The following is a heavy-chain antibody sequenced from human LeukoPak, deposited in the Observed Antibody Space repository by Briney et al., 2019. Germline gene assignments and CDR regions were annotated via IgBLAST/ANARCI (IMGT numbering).Heavy chain of an antibody. J-gene: IGHJ6*03. CDR2: IIPIFGTA. CDR3: ARTIIAAAHYYYYMDV. V-gene: IGHV1-69*05. D-gene: IGHD6-13*01. Sequence: SVKVSFKASGGTFSSYAISWVRQAPGQGLEWMGGIIPIFGTANYAQKFQGRVTITTDESTSTAYMELSSLRSEDTAVYHCARTIIAAAHYYYYMDVWGKGTTVTVSS. CDR1: GGTFSSYA.